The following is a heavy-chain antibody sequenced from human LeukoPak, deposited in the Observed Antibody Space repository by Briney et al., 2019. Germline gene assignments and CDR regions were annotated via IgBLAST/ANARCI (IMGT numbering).Heavy chain of an antibody. V-gene: IGHV1-18*01. CDR2: ISAYNGNT. CDR3: ARDPRRLRYFDWLMARGDAFDI. J-gene: IGHJ3*02. CDR1: GYTFTSYG. D-gene: IGHD3-9*01. Sequence: GASVTVSCKASGYTFTSYGLSWVRQAPGQGLAWMGWISAYNGNTNYAQKLQGRVTMTTDTSTSTAYMELRSLRSDDTAVYYCARDPRRLRYFDWLMARGDAFDIWGQGTMVTVSS.